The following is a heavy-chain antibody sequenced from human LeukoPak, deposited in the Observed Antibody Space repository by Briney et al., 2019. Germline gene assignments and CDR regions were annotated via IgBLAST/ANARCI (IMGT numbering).Heavy chain of an antibody. V-gene: IGHV1-2*02. D-gene: IGHD2-15*01. CDR2: INPNSGGT. J-gene: IGHJ4*02. Sequence: GASVTVSCKASGYTFTGYYMHWVRQAPGQGLEWMGWINPNSGGTNYAQKFQGRVTMTRDTSISTAYMELSRLRSDDTAVYYCARGDPDGGSDGGSCYDYWGQGTLVTVSS. CDR3: ARGDPDGGSDGGSCYDY. CDR1: GYTFTGYY.